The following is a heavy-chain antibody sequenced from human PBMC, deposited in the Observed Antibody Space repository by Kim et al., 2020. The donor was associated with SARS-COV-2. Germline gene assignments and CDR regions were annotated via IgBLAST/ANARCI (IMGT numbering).Heavy chain of an antibody. V-gene: IGHV3-48*02. CDR3: ARGINHAFDY. Sequence: GWSLRLSCTASGFAFSAHAMNWVRQAPGEGLEWISFISYNREILYRDSVRGRFTISRDNAKNSLYLQMNSLRDEDTAVYYCARGINHAFDYWGQGILVTV. CDR2: ISYNREI. J-gene: IGHJ4*02. CDR1: GFAFSAHA.